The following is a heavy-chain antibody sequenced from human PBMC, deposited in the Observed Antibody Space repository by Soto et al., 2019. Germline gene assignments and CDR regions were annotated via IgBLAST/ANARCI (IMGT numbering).Heavy chain of an antibody. Sequence: QVQLVQSGAEVKKPGASVKVSCKASGYTFTSYGISWVRQAPRQGLEWMGWISAYNGNTNYAQKLQGRVTMTTDTSTSTAYMELRSLRSDDTAVYYCARVGVICSSTSCYGDDYWGQGTPVTVSS. D-gene: IGHD2-2*01. CDR1: GYTFTSYG. CDR2: ISAYNGNT. J-gene: IGHJ4*02. CDR3: ARVGVICSSTSCYGDDY. V-gene: IGHV1-18*01.